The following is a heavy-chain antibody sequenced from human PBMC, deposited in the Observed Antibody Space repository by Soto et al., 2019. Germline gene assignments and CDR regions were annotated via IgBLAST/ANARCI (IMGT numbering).Heavy chain of an antibody. CDR1: GGSISSGGYY. CDR2: IYYSGST. Sequence: HVQLQESCPGLVKPSQTLSLTCTASGGSISSGGYYWSWMRQHPGKGLEWIGYIYYSGSTYYNPSLTGRVTISVDTSNNRFSLKLSSVTAADTAVYYCARSRWSGTYPHDFQPWGQGSLVTVSS. J-gene: IGHJ1*01. D-gene: IGHD1-26*01. CDR3: ARSRWSGTYPHDFQP. V-gene: IGHV4-31*03.